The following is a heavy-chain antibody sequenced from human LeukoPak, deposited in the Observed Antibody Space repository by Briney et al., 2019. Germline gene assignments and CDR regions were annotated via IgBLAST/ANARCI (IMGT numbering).Heavy chain of an antibody. CDR3: AKDARENYYDSSGYYSLMWYFDY. V-gene: IGHV3-23*01. Sequence: PGGSLRPSCAASGFTFSSYAMSWVRQAPGKGLEWVSAISGSGGSTYYADSVKGRFTISRDNSKNTLYLQMNSLRAEDMAVYYCAKDARENYYDSSGYYSLMWYFDYWGQGTLVTVSS. CDR1: GFTFSSYA. J-gene: IGHJ4*02. CDR2: ISGSGGST. D-gene: IGHD3-22*01.